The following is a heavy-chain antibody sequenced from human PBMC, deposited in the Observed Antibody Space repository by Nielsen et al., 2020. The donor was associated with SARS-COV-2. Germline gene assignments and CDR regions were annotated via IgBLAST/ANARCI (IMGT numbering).Heavy chain of an antibody. Sequence: ASVKVSCKASGYTFTSYGISWVRQAPGQGLEWMGWIGAYNGNTNYAQKLQGRVTMTTDTSTSTAYMELRSLRSDDTAVYYCARGGRIAVAAYGMDVWGQGTTVTVSS. V-gene: IGHV1-18*01. J-gene: IGHJ6*02. CDR2: IGAYNGNT. CDR3: ARGGRIAVAAYGMDV. D-gene: IGHD6-19*01. CDR1: GYTFTSYG.